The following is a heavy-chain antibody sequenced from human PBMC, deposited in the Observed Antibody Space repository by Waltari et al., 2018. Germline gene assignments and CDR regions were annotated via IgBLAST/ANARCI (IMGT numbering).Heavy chain of an antibody. Sequence: EVQLLESGGNLVQPGGSLRLSCSASGFTFTSHAMNWVRQAPGKGLEWVSSVSGGGENTYYTDSVKGRFTISRDNSRNTLYLQMSSLRVDDTAMYYCTKDLIGYGRIHDYWGQGTLVTVSS. V-gene: IGHV3-23*01. CDR2: VSGGGENT. D-gene: IGHD6-13*01. CDR1: GFTFTSHA. J-gene: IGHJ4*02. CDR3: TKDLIGYGRIHDY.